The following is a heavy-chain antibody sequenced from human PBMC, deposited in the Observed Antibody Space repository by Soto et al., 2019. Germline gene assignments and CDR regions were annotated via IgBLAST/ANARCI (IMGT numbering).Heavy chain of an antibody. D-gene: IGHD2-2*01. CDR2: IVSASGST. CDR3: VVCRSSRCYGKFAH. Sequence: GASVKVSCKTSGFTFSMSAIQWVRQTRGQRLEWIGWIVSASGSTNSAQMFQGRVTFTRDMSTSTVYMDLSSLSSDDTAVYYCVVCRSSRCYGKFAHWGQGTLVTVSS. CDR1: GFTFSMSA. J-gene: IGHJ4*02. V-gene: IGHV1-58*02.